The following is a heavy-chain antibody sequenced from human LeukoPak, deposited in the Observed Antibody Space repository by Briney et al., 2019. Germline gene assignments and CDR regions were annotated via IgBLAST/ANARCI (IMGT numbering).Heavy chain of an antibody. CDR3: VRDADFYKGDY. CDR2: IMKDGGQK. V-gene: IGHV3-7*03. CDR1: GFTVRSHY. Sequence: GGSLRLSCAVSGFTVRSHYMSWVRQAPGKGLEWVASIMKDGGQKKYVDSVKGRFTISRDNAQNSLYLQMSGLRAEDTAMYYCVRDADFYKGDYWGQGTLVTVSS. D-gene: IGHD5-24*01. J-gene: IGHJ4*02.